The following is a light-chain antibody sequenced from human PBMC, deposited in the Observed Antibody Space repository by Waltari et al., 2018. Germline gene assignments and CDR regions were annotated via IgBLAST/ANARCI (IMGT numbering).Light chain of an antibody. Sequence: EIVMTQSPLSLPVTPGESASISCRSRQSLLHDNGYNYVDWYVQKPGQSPQLLIYVGSTRASGVPNRFSGSGSGTDFKLKIRRVEAEDVGVYYCMQAQQTPRTFGQGTKVEIK. J-gene: IGKJ1*01. CDR3: MQAQQTPRT. CDR2: VGS. CDR1: QSLLHDNGYNY. V-gene: IGKV2-28*01.